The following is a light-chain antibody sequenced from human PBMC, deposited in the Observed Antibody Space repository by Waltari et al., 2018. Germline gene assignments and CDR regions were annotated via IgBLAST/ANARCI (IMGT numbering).Light chain of an antibody. CDR3: QQNNNWPPWT. CDR1: QSVRSK. CDR2: GAS. V-gene: IGKV3-15*01. Sequence: EIVMTQSPATLSVSPGERATLFCRASQSVRSKLAWYQQKPGQAPRLLIYGASTRATGIPARFSGSGSGTEFTLTISSLQSEDFAVYYCQQNNNWPPWTFGQGTKVEIK. J-gene: IGKJ1*01.